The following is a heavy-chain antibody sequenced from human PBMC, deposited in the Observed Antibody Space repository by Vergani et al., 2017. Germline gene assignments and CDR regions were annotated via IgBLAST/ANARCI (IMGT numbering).Heavy chain of an antibody. J-gene: IGHJ4*02. CDR1: GFTFRTYG. CDR3: AKYLRDSTDGLPDS. D-gene: IGHD2-21*02. V-gene: IGHV3-30*02. CDR2: IGKDGINT. Sequence: QVQLVESGGGVVQPGRSLRLSCAASGFTFRTYGMHWVRQAPGKGLEWVAYIGKDGINTRYRDAVKGRFTVSRDNSKDILYLQMDSLRSEDTALYYCAKYLRDSTDGLPDSWGPGTLVIVSS.